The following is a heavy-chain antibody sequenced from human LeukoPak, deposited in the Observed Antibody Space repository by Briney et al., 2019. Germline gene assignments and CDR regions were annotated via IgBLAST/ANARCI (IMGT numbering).Heavy chain of an antibody. Sequence: PGGSLRLSCAASGFTFSSYGMHWVRQAPGKGLEWVALISYDGSNKYYADSVKGRFTISRNNSKNTLFLQMNSLRAEDTAVYYCAKGGRGIAAGATLDYWGQGTLVTVSS. D-gene: IGHD6-13*01. CDR2: ISYDGSNK. CDR1: GFTFSSYG. V-gene: IGHV3-30*18. J-gene: IGHJ4*02. CDR3: AKGGRGIAAGATLDY.